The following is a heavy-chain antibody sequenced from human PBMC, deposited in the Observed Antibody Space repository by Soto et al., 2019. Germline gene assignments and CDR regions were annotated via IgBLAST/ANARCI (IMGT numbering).Heavy chain of an antibody. D-gene: IGHD3-9*01. J-gene: IGHJ4*02. CDR3: ARDGLYYDILTGYHHPFDY. V-gene: IGHV1-18*01. CDR1: GYTFTSYG. Sequence: ASVKVSCKASGYTFTSYGISSVRQAPGQGLEWMGWISAYNGNTNYAQKLQGRVTMTTDTSTSTAYMELRSLRSDDTAVYYCARDGLYYDILTGYHHPFDYWGQGTLVTVSS. CDR2: ISAYNGNT.